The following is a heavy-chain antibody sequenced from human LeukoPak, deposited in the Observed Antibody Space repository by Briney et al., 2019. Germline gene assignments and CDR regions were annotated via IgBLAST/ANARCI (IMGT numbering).Heavy chain of an antibody. CDR2: INHSGST. V-gene: IGHV4-34*01. CDR3: ARGRGSSGWYGAGYYYGMDV. CDR1: GGSFSGYY. D-gene: IGHD6-19*01. Sequence: SETLSLTCAVYGGSFSGYYWSWIRQPPGKGLEWIGEINHSGSTNYNLSLKSRVTISVDTSKNQFSLKLSSVTAADTAVYYCARGRGSSGWYGAGYYYGMDVWGQGTTVTVSS. J-gene: IGHJ6*02.